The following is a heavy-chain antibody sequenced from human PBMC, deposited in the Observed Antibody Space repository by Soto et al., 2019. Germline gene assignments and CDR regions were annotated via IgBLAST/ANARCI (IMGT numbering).Heavy chain of an antibody. V-gene: IGHV3-23*01. D-gene: IGHD6-13*01. J-gene: IGHJ3*02. CDR2: MSGSGSST. CDR1: GFTFSSYV. Sequence: VQLLESGGGLVQPGGSLRLSCAASGFTFSSYVMSWVRQAPGKGLEWVSGMSGSGSSTYYADSVKGRFTISRDNSKNSLYLQMTSLRAEDTALYYCAKLCSSWSDDFDIWGQGTMVTVSS. CDR3: AKLCSSWSDDFDI.